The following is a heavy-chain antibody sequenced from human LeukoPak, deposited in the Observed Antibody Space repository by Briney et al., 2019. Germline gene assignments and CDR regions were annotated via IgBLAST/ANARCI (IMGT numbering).Heavy chain of an antibody. CDR3: AKEMLAGTLLNWFDP. D-gene: IGHD6-13*01. CDR2: ISWNSGSI. J-gene: IGHJ5*02. Sequence: GGSLRLSCAASGFTFDDYAMHWVRQAPGKGLEWVSGISWNSGSIGYADSVKGRFTISRDNAKNSLYLQMNSLRAEDTALYYCAKEMLAGTLLNWFDPWGQGTLVTVSS. V-gene: IGHV3-9*01. CDR1: GFTFDDYA.